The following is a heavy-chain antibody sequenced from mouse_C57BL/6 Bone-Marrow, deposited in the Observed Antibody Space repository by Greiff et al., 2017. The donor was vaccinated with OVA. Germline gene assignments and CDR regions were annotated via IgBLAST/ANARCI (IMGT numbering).Heavy chain of an antibody. Sequence: VQLQQSGPELVKPGASVKISCKASGYSFTGYYMNWVKQSPEKSLEWIGEINPSTGGTTYNQKFKAKATLTVDKSSSTAYMQLKSLTSEDSAVYYCARKLYDGYYYARDYWGQGTSVTVSS. CDR3: ARKLYDGYYYARDY. D-gene: IGHD2-3*01. J-gene: IGHJ4*01. CDR1: GYSFTGYY. CDR2: INPSTGGT. V-gene: IGHV1-42*01.